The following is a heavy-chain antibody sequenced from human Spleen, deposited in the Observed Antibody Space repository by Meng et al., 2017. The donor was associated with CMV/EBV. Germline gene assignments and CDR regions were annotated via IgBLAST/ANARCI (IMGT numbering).Heavy chain of an antibody. Sequence: GGSLRLSCAASGFIFSNFGMHWVRQAPGKGLQWVAFIRYDGSNKYYADSVRGRFTIFRDNSENTLYLQMDSLRAEDTAVYYCAKDQDYDSWSGYVHYYYYGMDVWGQGTTVTVSS. D-gene: IGHD3-3*01. CDR2: IRYDGSNK. J-gene: IGHJ6*02. CDR1: GFIFSNFG. CDR3: AKDQDYDSWSGYVHYYYYGMDV. V-gene: IGHV3-30*02.